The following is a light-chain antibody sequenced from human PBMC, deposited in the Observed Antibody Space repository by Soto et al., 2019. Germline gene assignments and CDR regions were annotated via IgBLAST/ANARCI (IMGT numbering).Light chain of an antibody. CDR1: QSISSW. V-gene: IGKV1-5*01. Sequence: DIQMTQSPSTLSASVGDRVTITCRASQSISSWLAWYQQKPGKAPKLLIYDASSLESGVPSRFSGSGSGTEFTLTISSLQPDDFATEYCQQYNSYWTFGQGTKVEI. CDR2: DAS. CDR3: QQYNSYWT. J-gene: IGKJ1*01.